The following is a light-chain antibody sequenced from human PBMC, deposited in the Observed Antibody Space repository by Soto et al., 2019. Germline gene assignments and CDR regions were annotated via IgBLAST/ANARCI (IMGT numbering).Light chain of an antibody. CDR1: SSDVGGYNY. CDR3: SSYAGSSPYV. J-gene: IGLJ1*01. V-gene: IGLV2-14*01. CDR2: EVS. Sequence: QSVPTQPASVSGSPGQSVTISCSGTSSDVGGYNYVSWYQQHPGKAPKLMIYEVSNRPSGVSNRFSGSKSGNTASLTISGLQAEDEADYYCSSYAGSSPYVFGTGTKVTVL.